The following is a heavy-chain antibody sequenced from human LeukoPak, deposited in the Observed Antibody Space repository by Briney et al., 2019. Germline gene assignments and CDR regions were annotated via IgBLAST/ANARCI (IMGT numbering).Heavy chain of an antibody. J-gene: IGHJ4*02. CDR3: AAKGDYGDYTPDY. D-gene: IGHD4-17*01. Sequence: GASVKVSCKASGGTFSSYAISWVRQAPGRGLEWMGGIIPIFGTANYAQKFQGRVTITADESTSTAYMELSSLRSEDTAVYYCAAKGDYGDYTPDYWGQGTLVTVSS. V-gene: IGHV1-69*13. CDR1: GGTFSSYA. CDR2: IIPIFGTA.